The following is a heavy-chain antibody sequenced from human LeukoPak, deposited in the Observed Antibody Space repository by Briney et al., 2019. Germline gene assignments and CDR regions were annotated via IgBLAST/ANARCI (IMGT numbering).Heavy chain of an antibody. J-gene: IGHJ6*02. CDR1: GFTFSSYA. Sequence: GGSLRLSCAASGFTFSSYAMSWVRQAPGKGLEWVSAISGSGGSTYYADSVKGRFTISRDNSKNTLYLQTNSLRAEDTAVYYCAKGLQLLLEWLSGMGLDDYYYYYGMDVWGQGTTVTVSS. V-gene: IGHV3-23*01. D-gene: IGHD3-3*01. CDR3: AKGLQLLLEWLSGMGLDDYYYYYGMDV. CDR2: ISGSGGST.